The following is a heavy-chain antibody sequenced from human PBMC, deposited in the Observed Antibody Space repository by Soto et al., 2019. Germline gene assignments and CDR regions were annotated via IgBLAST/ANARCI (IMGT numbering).Heavy chain of an antibody. CDR1: GGSISSYY. CDR3: ARSYDSSGYYYYYYGMDV. V-gene: IGHV4-59*08. Sequence: SETLSLTCTVSGGSISSYYWSWIRQPPGKGLEWIGYIYYSGSTNYNPSLKSRGTISVDTSKNQFSLKLSSVTAADTAVYYCARSYDSSGYYYYYYGMDVWGQGTTVTVSS. D-gene: IGHD3-22*01. J-gene: IGHJ6*02. CDR2: IYYSGST.